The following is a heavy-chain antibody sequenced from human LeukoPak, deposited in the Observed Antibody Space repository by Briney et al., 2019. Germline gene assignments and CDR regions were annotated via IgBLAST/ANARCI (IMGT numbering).Heavy chain of an antibody. CDR2: INPSGST. D-gene: IGHD6-6*01. V-gene: IGHV4-34*01. Sequence: PSETLSLTCAVYGGSFSGYYWNWIRQPPGKGLEWIGEINPSGSTNYNPSLKSRVTISVDTSKTQFSLKLSSLTAADTAVYYCARPPQYSSSSYFQHWGRGTLVTVSS. CDR3: ARPPQYSSSSYFQH. J-gene: IGHJ1*01. CDR1: GGSFSGYY.